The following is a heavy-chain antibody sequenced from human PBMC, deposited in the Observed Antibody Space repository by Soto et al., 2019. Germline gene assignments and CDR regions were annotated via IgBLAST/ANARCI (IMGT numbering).Heavy chain of an antibody. D-gene: IGHD5-18*01. CDR1: GGTFSSYA. V-gene: IGHV1-69*12. Sequence: QVQLVQSGAEVKKPGSSVKVSCKASGGTFSSYAISWVRQAPGQGLEWMGGIIPIFGTANYAQKFQGRVTITADESTSTAYMELSSLRSEDTAVYYCASVPRGYSYGTTDGGMDVWGQGTTVTVSS. CDR3: ASVPRGYSYGTTDGGMDV. J-gene: IGHJ6*02. CDR2: IIPIFGTA.